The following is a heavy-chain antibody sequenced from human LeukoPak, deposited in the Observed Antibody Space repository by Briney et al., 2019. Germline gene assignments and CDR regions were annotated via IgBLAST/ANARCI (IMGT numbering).Heavy chain of an antibody. J-gene: IGHJ4*02. V-gene: IGHV3-21*01. D-gene: IGHD5-18*01. Sequence: GGSLRLSCAASGFTFNSYAMSWVRLAPGKGLEWVSSISSSSNYIYYADSVKGRFTISRDNAKNSLYLQMNSLRAEDTAVYYCARVGGYSYGYDVSDYWGQGTLVTVSS. CDR2: ISSSSNYI. CDR1: GFTFNSYA. CDR3: ARVGGYSYGYDVSDY.